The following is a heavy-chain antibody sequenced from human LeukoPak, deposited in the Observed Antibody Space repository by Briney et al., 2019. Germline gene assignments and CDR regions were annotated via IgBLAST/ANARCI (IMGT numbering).Heavy chain of an antibody. V-gene: IGHV3-21*01. J-gene: IGHJ5*02. Sequence: GGSLRLSCAASGFTFSSYSMNWVRQAPGKGLEWVSSISSSSSYIYYADSVKGRFTISRDDAKNSLYLQMNSLRAEDTAVYYCAKGTTREVYRNWFDPWGQGTLVTVSS. CDR2: ISSSSSYI. CDR1: GFTFSSYS. D-gene: IGHD4-23*01. CDR3: AKGTTREVYRNWFDP.